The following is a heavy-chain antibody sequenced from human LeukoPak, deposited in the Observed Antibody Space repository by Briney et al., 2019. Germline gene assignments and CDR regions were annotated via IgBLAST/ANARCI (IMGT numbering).Heavy chain of an antibody. CDR1: GYTFTGYY. V-gene: IGHV1-2*02. CDR2: INPNSGGT. CDR3: ARRSSSWSETDFDY. J-gene: IGHJ4*02. D-gene: IGHD6-13*01. Sequence: ASVKVSCKAPGYTFTGYYMHWVRQAPGQGLEWMGWINPNSGGTNYAQKFQGRVTMTRDTSISTAYMELSRLRSDDTAVYYCARRSSSWSETDFDYWGQGTLVTVSS.